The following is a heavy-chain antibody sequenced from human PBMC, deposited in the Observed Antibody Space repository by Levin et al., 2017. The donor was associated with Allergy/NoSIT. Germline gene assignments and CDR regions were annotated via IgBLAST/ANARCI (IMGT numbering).Heavy chain of an antibody. CDR2: VRASNGDT. Sequence: KISCEASGFTFDYYGFSWVRRAPGQGLEWVGWVRASNGDTKYAQKWQGRVTMTTSGNTAFMELRSLRSDDTAVYYCARDTHRYLESSQNFYFDYWGQGTLVTVSS. CDR1: GFTFDYYG. CDR3: ARDTHRYLESSQNFYFDY. J-gene: IGHJ4*02. V-gene: IGHV1-18*01. D-gene: IGHD3-3*01.